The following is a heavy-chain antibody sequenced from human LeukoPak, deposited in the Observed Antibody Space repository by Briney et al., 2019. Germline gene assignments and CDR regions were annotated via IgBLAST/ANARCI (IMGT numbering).Heavy chain of an antibody. CDR3: ARGLFNYDNSGLNY. Sequence: SLPLSCAASGFTFSSYAMYWVRQAPGKGLEWVTNIWYDGSNKYYEDSVKGRFTISRDNSKNTLYLQMNSLRAEDTAVYYCARGLFNYDNSGLNYWGQGTRVTVSS. V-gene: IGHV3-33*01. CDR1: GFTFSSYA. CDR2: IWYDGSNK. J-gene: IGHJ4*02. D-gene: IGHD3-22*01.